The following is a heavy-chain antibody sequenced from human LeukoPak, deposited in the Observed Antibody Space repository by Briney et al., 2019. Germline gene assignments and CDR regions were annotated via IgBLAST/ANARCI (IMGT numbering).Heavy chain of an antibody. CDR3: SRLPRTGATRNAFDI. D-gene: IGHD1-14*01. V-gene: IGHV3-66*02. J-gene: IGHJ3*02. Sequence: GGSLRLSCAASGFSVSTNYMNWVRQAPGKGLEWVSVIYSGDSTNYADSVKGRFTISRDNSKNTLYLQMNSLRAEDTAVYYCSRLPRTGATRNAFDIWGQGTMVTASS. CDR2: IYSGDST. CDR1: GFSVSTNY.